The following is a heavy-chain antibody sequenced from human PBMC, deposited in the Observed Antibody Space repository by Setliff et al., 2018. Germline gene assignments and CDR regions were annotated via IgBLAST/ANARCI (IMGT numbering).Heavy chain of an antibody. CDR1: GASISSSSYY. J-gene: IGHJ4*02. CDR2: IFYGGST. V-gene: IGHV4-39*07. D-gene: IGHD3-3*01. CDR3: ARTDDYYNFYAY. Sequence: PSETLSLTCTVSGASISSSSYYWARIRQPPGRGLELIGSIFYGGSTYYNPSLKSRVTISIDASKNQFSLKLDSVTAADTAVYYCARTDDYYNFYAYWGQGTLVTVSS.